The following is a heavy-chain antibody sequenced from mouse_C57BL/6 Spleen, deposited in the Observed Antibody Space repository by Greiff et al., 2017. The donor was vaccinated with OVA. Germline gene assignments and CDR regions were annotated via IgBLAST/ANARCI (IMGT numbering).Heavy chain of an antibody. CDR1: GYTFTDYN. Sequence: VQLKQSGPELVKPGASVKMSCKASGYTFTDYNMHWVKQSHGKSLEWIGYINPNNGGTSYNQKFKGKATLTVNKSSSTAYMELRSLTSEDSAVYYCANYYGSSYESFDYWGQGTTLTVSS. CDR2: INPNNGGT. CDR3: ANYYGSSYESFDY. J-gene: IGHJ2*01. D-gene: IGHD1-1*01. V-gene: IGHV1-22*01.